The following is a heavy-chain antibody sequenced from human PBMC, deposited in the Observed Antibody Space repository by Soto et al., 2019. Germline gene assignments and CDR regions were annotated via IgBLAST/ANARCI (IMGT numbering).Heavy chain of an antibody. D-gene: IGHD3-22*01. V-gene: IGHV5-51*01. J-gene: IGHJ4*02. CDR1: GHIFSNYW. CDR2: IYPGDSDT. Sequence: GESLKTSCQCSGHIFSNYWIGGVRQLPGKGLEWMGIIYPGDSDTRDSPSFQGQVTITVDKSINTAYLQWSRLKASDTAIYYCARQRLWGTSGYYYFENWGQGTLVTVSS. CDR3: ARQRLWGTSGYYYFEN.